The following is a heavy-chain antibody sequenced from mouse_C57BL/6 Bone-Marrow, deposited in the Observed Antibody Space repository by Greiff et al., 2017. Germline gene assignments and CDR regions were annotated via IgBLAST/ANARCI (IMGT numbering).Heavy chain of an antibody. V-gene: IGHV5-9-1*02. CDR1: GFTFSSYA. D-gene: IGHD2-12*01. Sequence: EVQLQASGEGLVKPGGSLKLSCAATGFTFSSYAMSCFRQTPEKRLEWVAYMSSGGDYIYYADTVKGRFTISRDNARNTLYLQMISLKSEDTAMYYCTRDSRRAMDYRGQGTSVTFSS. CDR3: TRDSRRAMDY. J-gene: IGHJ4*01. CDR2: MSSGGDYI.